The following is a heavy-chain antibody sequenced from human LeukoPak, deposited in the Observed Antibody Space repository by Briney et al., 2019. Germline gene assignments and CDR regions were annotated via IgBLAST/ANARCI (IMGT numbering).Heavy chain of an antibody. CDR1: GYTFTSYG. Sequence: ASVKVSCKASGYTFTSYGISWVRQAPGQGLEWMGWISAYNGNTNYAQKLQGRVTMTTDTSTSTAYMELRSLRSDDTAVYYCARGPSSSWEAEYFQQWGQGTLVTVSS. CDR2: ISAYNGNT. V-gene: IGHV1-18*01. J-gene: IGHJ1*01. D-gene: IGHD6-13*01. CDR3: ARGPSSSWEAEYFQQ.